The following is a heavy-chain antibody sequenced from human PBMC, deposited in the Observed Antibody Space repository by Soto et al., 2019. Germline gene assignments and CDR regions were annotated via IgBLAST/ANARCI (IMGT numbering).Heavy chain of an antibody. J-gene: IGHJ5*02. Sequence: PGGSLTLSCAASGFTFSDSYLSWIRQAPGKGLEWISYITSSGSTIYYAGSVKGRFTVSRDNAENSLYLQMNNLRVEDTAVYYCTGAYYDIDGYILDPWGQGTSVTVSS. V-gene: IGHV3-11*01. CDR1: GFTFSDSY. CDR3: TGAYYDIDGYILDP. D-gene: IGHD3-22*01. CDR2: ITSSGSTI.